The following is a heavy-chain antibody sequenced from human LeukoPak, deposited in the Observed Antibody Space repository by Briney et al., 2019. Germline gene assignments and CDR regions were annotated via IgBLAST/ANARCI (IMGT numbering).Heavy chain of an antibody. D-gene: IGHD1-26*01. J-gene: IGHJ6*02. Sequence: SETLSLTCTVSGYSISSGYYWGWIRQPPGKGLEWIGTVYHSGSTYYNPSLKSRVTISVDTSKNQFSLKLSSVTAADTAVYYCARSGSYYYYTMDVWGQGTTVTVSS. CDR2: VYHSGST. V-gene: IGHV4-38-2*02. CDR1: GYSISSGYY. CDR3: ARSGSYYYYTMDV.